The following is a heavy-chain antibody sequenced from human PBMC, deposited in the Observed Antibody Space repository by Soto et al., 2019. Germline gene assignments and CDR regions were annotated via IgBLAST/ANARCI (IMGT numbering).Heavy chain of an antibody. J-gene: IGHJ3*01. CDR1: GFTFDNYP. D-gene: IGHD1-26*01. CDR2: ISWNSDKI. Sequence: EVLLVESGGGLVQPGRSLKLSCAASGFTFDNYPMHWVRQAPGKGLEWVSTISWNSDKIAYADSVKGRFTVSRDNAKNSLDLQMNSLRVDDTALYYCAKDRDGGSYFDLTDSFDVWGQGTVVTVSS. V-gene: IGHV3-9*01. CDR3: AKDRDGGSYFDLTDSFDV.